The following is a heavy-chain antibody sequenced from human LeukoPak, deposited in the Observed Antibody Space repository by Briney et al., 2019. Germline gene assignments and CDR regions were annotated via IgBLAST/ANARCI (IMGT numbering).Heavy chain of an antibody. V-gene: IGHV3-30*02. Sequence: GGSLRLSCAASGFTFSNSGMHWVRQAPGKGLELVAFIRYDGSNQYYADSVKGRFTISRDNSKNTLYVQMNSLRAEDTAVYYCAKDPRGSGSYYYYMDVWGKGITVTVSS. D-gene: IGHD3-10*01. CDR1: GFTFSNSG. CDR3: AKDPRGSGSYYYYMDV. J-gene: IGHJ6*03. CDR2: IRYDGSNQ.